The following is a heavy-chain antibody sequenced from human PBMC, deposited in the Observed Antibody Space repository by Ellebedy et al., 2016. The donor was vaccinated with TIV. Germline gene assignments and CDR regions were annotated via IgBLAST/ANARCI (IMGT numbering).Heavy chain of an antibody. CDR2: IYWDDDK. Sequence: SGPTLVKPTQTLTLTCTFSGFSLDTTGVGVGWIRQPPGKALEWLALIYWDDDKRYSPSLKSRLTITKDTPKTQVVLTMTNNDPVDTATYYCAHSPHFASDSSWGYWGQGTLVTVSP. D-gene: IGHD3-22*01. J-gene: IGHJ4*02. CDR3: AHSPHFASDSSWGY. CDR1: GFSLDTTGVG. V-gene: IGHV2-5*02.